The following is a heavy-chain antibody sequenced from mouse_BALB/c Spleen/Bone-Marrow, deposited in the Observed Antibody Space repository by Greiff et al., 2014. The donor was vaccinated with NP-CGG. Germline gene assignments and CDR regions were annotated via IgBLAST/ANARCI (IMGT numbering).Heavy chain of an antibody. CDR2: IDPANGNT. CDR3: ARCYYGSSYFDY. J-gene: IGHJ2*01. Sequence: EVKLMESGAELVKPGASVKLSCTASGFNIKDTYMHWVKQRPEQGLEWIGRIDPANGNTKYDPKFQGKATITADTSSNTAYLQLSSLTSEDTAVYYCARCYYGSSYFDYWGQGTTLTVSS. V-gene: IGHV14-3*02. D-gene: IGHD1-1*01. CDR1: GFNIKDTY.